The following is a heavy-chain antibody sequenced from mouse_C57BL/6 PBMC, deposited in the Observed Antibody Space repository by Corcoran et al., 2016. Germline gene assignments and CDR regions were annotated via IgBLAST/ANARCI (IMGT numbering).Heavy chain of an antibody. J-gene: IGHJ1*03. CDR2: INTYSGVP. Sequence: QIQLVQSGTELKKPGETVKISCKASGYTFTTYGMSWVKQAPGKGLKWMGWINTYSGVPTYADDFKGRFAFSLETSASTAYLQINNLKNEDTATYCCATHYYGSSYWYFDVWGTGTTVTVSS. V-gene: IGHV9-3*01. D-gene: IGHD1-1*01. CDR1: GYTFTTYG. CDR3: ATHYYGSSYWYFDV.